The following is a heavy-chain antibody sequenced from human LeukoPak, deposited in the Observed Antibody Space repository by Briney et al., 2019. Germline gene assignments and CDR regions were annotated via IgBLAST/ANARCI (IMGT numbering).Heavy chain of an antibody. Sequence: EGSLRLSCAASGFTFSSYSMNWVRQAPGKGLEWVSYISSSSTIYYADSVKGRFTISRDNAKNSLYLQMNSLRAEDTAVYYCASMDPIVVVPAATVYWGQGTLVTVSS. CDR3: ASMDPIVVVPAATVY. V-gene: IGHV3-48*01. J-gene: IGHJ4*02. D-gene: IGHD2-2*01. CDR2: ISSSSTI. CDR1: GFTFSSYS.